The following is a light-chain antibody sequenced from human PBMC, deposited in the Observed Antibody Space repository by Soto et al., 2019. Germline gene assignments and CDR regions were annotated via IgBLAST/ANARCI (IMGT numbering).Light chain of an antibody. J-gene: IGKJ2*01. CDR2: KVS. Sequence: DVVMTQSPLSLPVTLGQPASISCRSSQSLVYSDGNTYLNWFQQRPGQSPRRLIYKVSNRDSGVPDRFNGSGSGTDFTLKISRVEAEDVGVYYCMQDTHWPYTFGQGTKLEIK. CDR3: MQDTHWPYT. V-gene: IGKV2-30*01. CDR1: QSLVYSDGNTY.